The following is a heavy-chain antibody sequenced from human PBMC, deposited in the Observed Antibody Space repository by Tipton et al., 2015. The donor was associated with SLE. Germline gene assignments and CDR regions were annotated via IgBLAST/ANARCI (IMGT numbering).Heavy chain of an antibody. Sequence: TLSLTCTVSGGSISSHYWSWIRQPPGKGLEWIGYIYYSGSTNYNPSLKSRVTISVDTSKNQFSLKLSSVTAADAAVYYCARGGVGWGGDCYYACDIWGLGSMVPGAS. CDR2: IYYSGST. CDR1: GGSISSHY. J-gene: IGHJ3*02. CDR3: ARGGVGWGGDCYYACDI. D-gene: IGHD2-21*01. V-gene: IGHV4-59*11.